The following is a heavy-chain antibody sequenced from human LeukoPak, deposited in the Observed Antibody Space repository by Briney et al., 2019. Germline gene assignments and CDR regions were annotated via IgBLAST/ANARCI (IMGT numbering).Heavy chain of an antibody. J-gene: IGHJ4*02. D-gene: IGHD6-6*01. CDR1: GFTFSSYA. CDR3: ARVSSISSSSVY. CDR2: ISSSSSYI. V-gene: IGHV3-21*01. Sequence: GGSLRLSCAASGFTFSSYAMSWVRQAPGKGLEWVSSISSSSSYIYYADSVKGRFTISRDNAKNSLYLQMNSLRAEDTAVYYCARVSSISSSSVYWGQGTLVTVSS.